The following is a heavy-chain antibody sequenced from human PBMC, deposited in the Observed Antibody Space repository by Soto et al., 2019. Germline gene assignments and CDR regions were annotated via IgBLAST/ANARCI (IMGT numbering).Heavy chain of an antibody. V-gene: IGHV4-34*01. CDR1: GGSFSGYY. CDR2: INHSGST. Sequence: SETLSLTCAVYGGSFSGYYWSWIRQPPGKGLEWIGEINHSGSTNYNPSLKSRVTISVDTSKNQFSLKLSSVTAADTAVYYCAARNQIYCLGYWGQGTLVTVSS. CDR3: AARNQIYCLGY. J-gene: IGHJ4*02. D-gene: IGHD3-9*01.